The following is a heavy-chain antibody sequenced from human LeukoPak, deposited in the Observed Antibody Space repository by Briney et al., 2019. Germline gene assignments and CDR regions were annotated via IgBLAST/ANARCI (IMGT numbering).Heavy chain of an antibody. CDR3: ARASRIAAAGPNWFDP. CDR2: IIPIFGTA. Sequence: SVKVSCKASGGTFSSYAISWVRQAPGQGLEWMGGIIPIFGTANYAQKFQGRVTITADESTSTAYMELSSLRSEDTAVYYCARASRIAAAGPNWFDPWGQGTLVTASS. D-gene: IGHD6-13*01. CDR1: GGTFSSYA. J-gene: IGHJ5*02. V-gene: IGHV1-69*13.